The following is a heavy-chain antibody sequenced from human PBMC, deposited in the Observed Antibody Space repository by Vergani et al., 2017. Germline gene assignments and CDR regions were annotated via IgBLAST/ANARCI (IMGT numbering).Heavy chain of an antibody. CDR2: INAGNGNT. CDR1: GYIFTSYA. J-gene: IGHJ4*02. D-gene: IGHD3-16*02. V-gene: IGHV1-3*01. Sequence: QVQLVQSGAEVKKSGASVKVSCKSSGYIFTSYAMHWVRQAPGQRLEWMGWINAGNGNTKYSQKLQGRVTITRDTSASTAYMALSSLRSEDTAVYYCAREGFDDYVWGSYRRRGGYYFDYWGQVTLVTVSS. CDR3: AREGFDDYVWGSYRRRGGYYFDY.